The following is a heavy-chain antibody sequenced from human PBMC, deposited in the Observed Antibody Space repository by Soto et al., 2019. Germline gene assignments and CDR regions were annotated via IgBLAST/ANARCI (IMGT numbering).Heavy chain of an antibody. CDR1: GGTFSSYT. D-gene: IGHD3-10*01. J-gene: IGHJ5*02. Sequence: QVQLVQSGAEVKKPGSSVKVSCKASGGTFSSYTISWVRQAPGQGLEWMGRIIPILGIANYAQKFQGRVTITADKSTSTAYMELSSLRSEDTAVYYCARHPTMVRGVNWFDTWGQGTLVTVSS. CDR3: ARHPTMVRGVNWFDT. V-gene: IGHV1-69*02. CDR2: IIPILGIA.